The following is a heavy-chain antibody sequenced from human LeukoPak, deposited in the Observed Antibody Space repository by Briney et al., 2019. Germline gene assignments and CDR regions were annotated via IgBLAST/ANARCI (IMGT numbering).Heavy chain of an antibody. V-gene: IGHV1-18*01. CDR2: ISAYNGNT. Sequence: ASVKVSCRASGYTFTSYGISWVRQAPGQGLEWMGWISAYNGNTNYAQKLQGRVTMTTDTSTSTAYMELRSLRSDDTAVYYCARDGPYSSSYYFDYWGQGTLVTVSS. CDR3: ARDGPYSSSYYFDY. CDR1: GYTFTSYG. J-gene: IGHJ4*02. D-gene: IGHD6-6*01.